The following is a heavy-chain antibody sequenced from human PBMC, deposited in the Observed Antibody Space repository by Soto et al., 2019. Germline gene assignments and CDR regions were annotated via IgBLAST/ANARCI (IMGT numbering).Heavy chain of an antibody. D-gene: IGHD3-3*01. CDR1: GASISSSSYY. V-gene: IGHV4-39*01. Sequence: SETLSLTCPVSGASISSSSYYWGWIRQPPGKGLEWIGSINDSETTCYTTAPKSRVTISEDASKNRFSLKLGSVTAADTAVYSGARINWTRPAHRPDYYYYGMDVWGQGTTVTVSS. CDR3: ARINWTRPAHRPDYYYYGMDV. CDR2: INDSETT. J-gene: IGHJ6*02.